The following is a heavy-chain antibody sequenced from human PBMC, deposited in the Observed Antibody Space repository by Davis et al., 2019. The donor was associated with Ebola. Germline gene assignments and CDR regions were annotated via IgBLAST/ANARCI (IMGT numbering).Heavy chain of an antibody. V-gene: IGHV3-21*01. CDR1: GFTFSSYS. CDR3: ATRQIPVIRLYGMDV. D-gene: IGHD3-10*01. Sequence: GESLKISCAASGFTFSSYSMNWVRQAPGKGLEWVSSISSSSSYIYYADSVKGRFTISRDNAKNSLYLQMNSLRAEDTAVYYCATRQIPVIRLYGMDVWGQGTTVTVSS. CDR2: ISSSSSYI. J-gene: IGHJ6*02.